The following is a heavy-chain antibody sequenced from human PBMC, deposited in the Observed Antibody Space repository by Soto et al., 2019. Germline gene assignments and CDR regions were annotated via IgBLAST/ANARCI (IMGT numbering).Heavy chain of an antibody. Sequence: EVQLVQSGAEAKKPGESLKISCKGSGYTFTNYWIAWVRQMPGKGLEWMGIIYPGNSNTRYSPSFQGQVTISADKSITPAYLQWTSPTASDTAMYYCASPAEVSIAGALEPWGQGTPVTVSS. CDR1: GYTFTNYW. J-gene: IGHJ5*02. CDR3: ASPAEVSIAGALEP. D-gene: IGHD1-26*01. V-gene: IGHV5-51*01. CDR2: IYPGNSNT.